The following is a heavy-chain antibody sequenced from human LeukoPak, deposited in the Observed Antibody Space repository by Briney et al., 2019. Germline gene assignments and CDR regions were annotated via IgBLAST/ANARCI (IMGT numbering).Heavy chain of an antibody. D-gene: IGHD2-2*01. CDR2: IYTSGST. Sequence: SQTLSLTCTVSGVSISSGSYYWSWLRQPAGKGLECIGRIYTSGSTNYYPSLKSRVTISIDTSKNQFSLKLSSVTAADTAVYYCARGRYCSSTSCPTGNWFDPWGQGTLVTVSS. CDR3: ARGRYCSSTSCPTGNWFDP. V-gene: IGHV4-61*02. CDR1: GVSISSGSYY. J-gene: IGHJ5*02.